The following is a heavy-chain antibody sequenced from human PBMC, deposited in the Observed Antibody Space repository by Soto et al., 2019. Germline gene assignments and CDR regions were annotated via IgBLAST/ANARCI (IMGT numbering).Heavy chain of an antibody. Sequence: EVQLLESGGGLVQPGGSLRLSYAASGFTFYSYAMSWVRQAPGKGLEWVSTIGSVGGDTYYADSVKGRFTISRDDSKNTLLLQMNSLRAEDTAVYYCVKDRMAYNSVWDPFDIWGQGTMVTVSS. V-gene: IGHV3-23*01. J-gene: IGHJ3*02. CDR2: IGSVGGDT. CDR3: VKDRMAYNSVWDPFDI. CDR1: GFTFYSYA. D-gene: IGHD1-20*01.